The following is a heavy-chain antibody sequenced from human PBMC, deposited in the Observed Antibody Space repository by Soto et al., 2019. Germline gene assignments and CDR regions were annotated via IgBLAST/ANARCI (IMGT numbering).Heavy chain of an antibody. Sequence: QVQLVQSGAEVKKPGASVKVSCKASGYTFTSYGISWVRQAPRQGLEWMGWISAYNGNTNYAQKLQGRVTMTTNTSTSTAYMVLRSLRSDDTAVYYCARGSLEYSSSSPVDYWGQGTLVAVSS. V-gene: IGHV1-18*01. J-gene: IGHJ4*02. CDR1: GYTFTSYG. CDR2: ISAYNGNT. D-gene: IGHD6-6*01. CDR3: ARGSLEYSSSSPVDY.